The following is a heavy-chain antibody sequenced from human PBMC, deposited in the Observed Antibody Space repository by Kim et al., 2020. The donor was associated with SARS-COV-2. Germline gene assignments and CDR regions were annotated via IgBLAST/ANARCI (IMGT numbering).Heavy chain of an antibody. CDR2: INHSGST. V-gene: IGHV4-34*01. D-gene: IGHD4-17*01. J-gene: IGHJ5*02. CDR1: GGSFSGYY. Sequence: SETLSLTCAVYGGSFSGYYWSWIRQPPGKGLEWIGEINHSGSTNYNPSLKSRVTISVDTSKNQFSLKLSSVTAADTAVYYCARAYGDYGVHWFDPCGQGT. CDR3: ARAYGDYGVHWFDP.